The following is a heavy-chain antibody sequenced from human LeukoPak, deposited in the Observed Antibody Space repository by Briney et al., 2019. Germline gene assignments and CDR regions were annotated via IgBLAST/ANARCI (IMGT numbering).Heavy chain of an antibody. D-gene: IGHD6-6*01. Sequence: SQTLSLTCTVSGGSISSGDYYWSWIRQPPGKGLEWIGYIYYSGSTYYNPSLKSRVTISVDTSKNQFSLKLSSVTAADTAVYYCARDRIAARQGIDYWGQGTLVTVSS. V-gene: IGHV4-30-4*08. J-gene: IGHJ4*02. CDR1: GGSISSGDYY. CDR2: IYYSGST. CDR3: ARDRIAARQGIDY.